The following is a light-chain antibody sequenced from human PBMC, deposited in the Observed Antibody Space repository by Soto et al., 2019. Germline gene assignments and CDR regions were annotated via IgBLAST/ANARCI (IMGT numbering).Light chain of an antibody. J-gene: IGLJ7*01. Sequence: QSVLTQPASVSASPGQSITFSCIGTYSDVGGYKHVSWYQQHPGKAPKLLIYINDQRPSGVPGRFSASTSGTSASLAISGLQSDDEADYYCATWDDDLNAAVFGGGTQLTVL. V-gene: IGLV2-14*01. CDR3: ATWDDDLNAAV. CDR2: IND. CDR1: YSDVGGYKH.